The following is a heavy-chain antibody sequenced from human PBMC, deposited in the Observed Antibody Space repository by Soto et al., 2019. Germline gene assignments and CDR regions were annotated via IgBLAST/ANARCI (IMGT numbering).Heavy chain of an antibody. Sequence: QVQLVQSGAEVKKPGASVKVSCKASGYTFTSYAMHWVRQAPGQRLERMGWINAGNGNTKYSQKLQGRVTITRDTFASTAYMELSSLRSEDTAVYYCATRGRSLGYYYGMDVWGQGTTVTVSS. D-gene: IGHD3-10*01. J-gene: IGHJ6*02. V-gene: IGHV1-3*01. CDR2: INAGNGNT. CDR3: ATRGRSLGYYYGMDV. CDR1: GYTFTSYA.